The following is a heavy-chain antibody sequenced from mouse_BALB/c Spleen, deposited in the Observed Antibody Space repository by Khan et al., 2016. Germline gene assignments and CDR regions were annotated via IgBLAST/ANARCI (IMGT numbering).Heavy chain of an antibody. CDR3: ASRNWDVDY. V-gene: IGHV3-2*02. J-gene: IGHJ2*01. CDR2: ISYSGST. CDR1: GYSITSDYA. D-gene: IGHD4-1*02. Sequence: EVQLQESGPGLVKPSQSLSLTCTVTGYSITSDYAWNWIRQFPGNKLEWMGYISYSGSTSYNPSLKSRISITRDTSKNQFFLQLNSVTTGDTATYYCASRNWDVDYWGQGTTLTVSS.